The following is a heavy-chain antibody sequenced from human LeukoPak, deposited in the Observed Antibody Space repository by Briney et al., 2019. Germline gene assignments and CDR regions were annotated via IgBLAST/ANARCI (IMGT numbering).Heavy chain of an antibody. Sequence: SETLSLTCTVSGGSISSRPYSWGWIRQPPGKGLEWLGSFYYSGSTYYKPSLKSRVTISVDTSKNQFSLKLSSVTAADTAVYYCARLVVSSWYHEVLLGRDYWGQGTLVTVSS. D-gene: IGHD6-13*01. CDR3: ARLVVSSWYHEVLLGRDY. J-gene: IGHJ4*02. V-gene: IGHV4-39*01. CDR2: FYYSGST. CDR1: GGSISSRPYS.